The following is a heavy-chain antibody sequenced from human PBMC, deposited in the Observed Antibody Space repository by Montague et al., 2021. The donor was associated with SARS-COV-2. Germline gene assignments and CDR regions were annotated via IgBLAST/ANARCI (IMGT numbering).Heavy chain of an antibody. D-gene: IGHD3-3*01. Sequence: SLRLSCAASGFTFSSYSMNWARQAPGKGLEWVSSIGSSSSYIYYADSVKGRFTTSRDNAKNSLYLQMNSLRAEDTAVYYCARDARYDFWSGYYFDYWGQGTLVTVSS. J-gene: IGHJ4*02. CDR3: ARDARYDFWSGYYFDY. CDR1: GFTFSSYS. CDR2: IGSSSSYI. V-gene: IGHV3-21*01.